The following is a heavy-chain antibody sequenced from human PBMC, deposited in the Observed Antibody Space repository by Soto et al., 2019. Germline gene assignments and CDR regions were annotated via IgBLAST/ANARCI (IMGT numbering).Heavy chain of an antibody. Sequence: PGGSLRLSCAASGFTFSSNGMHWARQAPGKGLEWVAVISYDGSNKYQADSVKGRFTISRDNSKNTLYLQMNSLRAEDTAVYYCAKDHGYSSFCVDYWGQGTLVTVSS. CDR3: AKDHGYSSFCVDY. CDR2: ISYDGSNK. D-gene: IGHD6-19*01. V-gene: IGHV3-30*18. CDR1: GFTFSSNG. J-gene: IGHJ4*02.